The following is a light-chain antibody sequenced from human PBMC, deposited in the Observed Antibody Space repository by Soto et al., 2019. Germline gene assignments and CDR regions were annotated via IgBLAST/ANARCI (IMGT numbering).Light chain of an antibody. Sequence: EIVVTQCPATLSVSPGERATLSCRASQWLXSKFVWVQQKPGQAPSALXACVSTMATGGPVRLSGSGSATEFTLPINSLHSEDFAVYYFQQYKNGTHTFGQGTKVDIK. CDR1: QWLXSK. V-gene: IGKV3-15*01. CDR3: QQYKNGTHT. CDR2: CVS. J-gene: IGKJ2*01.